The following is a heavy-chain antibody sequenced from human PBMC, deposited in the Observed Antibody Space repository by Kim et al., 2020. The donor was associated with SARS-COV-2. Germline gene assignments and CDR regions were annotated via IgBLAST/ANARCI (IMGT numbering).Heavy chain of an antibody. CDR3: AKDMAIHHDYYYYYGMDV. CDR1: GFTFDDYT. V-gene: IGHV3-43*01. J-gene: IGHJ6*02. CDR2: ISWDGGST. D-gene: IGHD5-18*01. Sequence: GGSLRLSCAASGFTFDDYTMHWVRQAPGKGLEWVSLISWDGGSTYYADSVKGRFTISRDNSKNSLYLQMNSLRTEDTALYYCAKDMAIHHDYYYYYGMDVWGQGTTVTVSS.